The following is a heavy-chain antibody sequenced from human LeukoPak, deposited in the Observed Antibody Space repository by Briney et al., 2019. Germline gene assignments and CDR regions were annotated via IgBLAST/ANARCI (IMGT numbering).Heavy chain of an antibody. CDR3: ARDGRVPAAYGYFQH. CDR2: ISSSSSYI. Sequence: GGSLRLSCAASGFXFSSYSMNWVRQAPGKGPEWVSSISSSSSYIYYADSVKGRFTISRDNAKNSLYLQMNSLRAEDTAVYYCARDGRVPAAYGYFQHWGQGTLVTVSS. D-gene: IGHD2-2*01. CDR1: GFXFSSYS. V-gene: IGHV3-21*01. J-gene: IGHJ1*01.